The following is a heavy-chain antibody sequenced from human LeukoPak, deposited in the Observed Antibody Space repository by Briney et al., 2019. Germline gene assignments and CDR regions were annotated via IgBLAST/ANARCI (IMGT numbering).Heavy chain of an antibody. CDR3: ASDCSGGSCYSG. D-gene: IGHD2-15*01. CDR1: GYTFTSYG. Sequence: ASVKVSCKASGYTFTSYGISWVRQAPGQGLEWIGWISAYNGNNNYAQKLQGRVTMTTDTSTSTAYMELSSLRSEDTAVYYCASDCSGGSCYSGWGQGTLVTVSS. J-gene: IGHJ4*02. CDR2: ISAYNGNN. V-gene: IGHV1-18*01.